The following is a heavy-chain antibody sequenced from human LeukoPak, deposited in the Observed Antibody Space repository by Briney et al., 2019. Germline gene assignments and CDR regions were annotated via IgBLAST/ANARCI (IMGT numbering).Heavy chain of an antibody. CDR1: GFTFSSYA. CDR2: ISGSGGST. CDR3: AKLMVRGVIRDYGMDV. D-gene: IGHD3-10*01. Sequence: PGGSLRLSCAASGFTFSSYAMSWVRQAPGKGLEWVSAISGSGGSTYYADSVKGRFTTSSDNSKNTLYLQMNSLRAEGTAVYYCAKLMVRGVIRDYGMDVWGQGTTVTVSS. J-gene: IGHJ6*02. V-gene: IGHV3-23*01.